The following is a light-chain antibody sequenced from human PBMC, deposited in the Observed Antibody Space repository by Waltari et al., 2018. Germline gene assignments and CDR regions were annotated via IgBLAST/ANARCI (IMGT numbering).Light chain of an antibody. Sequence: DIQMTQSPSSLSAVVGDRVTITCRASQSIGNYLNWYQQKPGKAPQILIYSASSLQRGVPSRFSGRGSGTEFSLTISGLQPDDFATYYCQESYSSPPSTFGQGTKVDIK. CDR3: QESYSSPPST. CDR2: SAS. CDR1: QSIGNY. V-gene: IGKV1-39*01. J-gene: IGKJ1*01.